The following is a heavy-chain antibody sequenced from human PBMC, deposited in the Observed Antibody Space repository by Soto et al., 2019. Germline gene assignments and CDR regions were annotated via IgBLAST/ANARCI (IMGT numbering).Heavy chain of an antibody. CDR2: IHSGGTT. CDR3: VRDEEQWHLGY. CDR1: GLSVSRNY. J-gene: IGHJ4*02. V-gene: IGHV3-66*01. D-gene: IGHD6-19*01. Sequence: VQLVEFGGGLVQPGGSLRLSCAVTGLSVSRNYMSWVRQAPGKGLEWVSVIHSGGTTYYTDSVKGRFTISRDNSKNTLYLQMSSLRAEDTAVYYCVRDEEQWHLGYWGQGTLVIVSS.